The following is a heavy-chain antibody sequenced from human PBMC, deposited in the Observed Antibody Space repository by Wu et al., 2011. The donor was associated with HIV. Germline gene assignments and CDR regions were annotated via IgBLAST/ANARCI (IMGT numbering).Heavy chain of an antibody. CDR3: ARSNSGYYRGDD. Sequence: QVQLVQSGAEVKKPGASVMVSCKASGYTFTDYLMHWVRQAPGQGLEWMGRINPNSAAIKYTQKFQGRVTMTWDTSISTAYMELSRLTSDDTAVYYCARSNSGYYRGDDWGQGNPGSPSPQ. J-gene: IGHJ4*02. CDR1: GYTFTDYL. CDR2: INPNSAAI. V-gene: IGHV1-2*02. D-gene: IGHD3-22*01.